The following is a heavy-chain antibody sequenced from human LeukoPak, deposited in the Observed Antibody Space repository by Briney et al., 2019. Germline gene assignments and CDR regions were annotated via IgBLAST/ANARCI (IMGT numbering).Heavy chain of an antibody. J-gene: IGHJ5*02. Sequence: PGGSLRLSCAASGFTFSNYWVNWVRQAPGKGLEWVANIEQDGSEQYYVDSVKGRFIISRDNAKSSLYLLMNSLRAEDTAVYYCARSVGGDYEGLNLDLWGQGTLVTVSS. CDR2: IEQDGSEQ. CDR1: GFTFSNYW. V-gene: IGHV3-7*01. D-gene: IGHD4-17*01. CDR3: ARSVGGDYEGLNLDL.